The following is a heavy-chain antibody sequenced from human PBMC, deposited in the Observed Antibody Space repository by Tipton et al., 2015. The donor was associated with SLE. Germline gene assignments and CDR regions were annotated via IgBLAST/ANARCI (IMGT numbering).Heavy chain of an antibody. CDR2: LGLSDGT. Sequence: SLRLSCATSGFTFSSYALSWVRRAPGKGLEWVSTLGLSDGTYYADSVKGRFTIFRDISKSTLYLRMLSLRVEDTATYYCAKFGKTTDFYLDSWGQGTLVSVSS. CDR3: AKFGKTTDFYLDS. V-gene: IGHV3-23*01. J-gene: IGHJ4*02. D-gene: IGHD3-10*01. CDR1: GFTFSSYA.